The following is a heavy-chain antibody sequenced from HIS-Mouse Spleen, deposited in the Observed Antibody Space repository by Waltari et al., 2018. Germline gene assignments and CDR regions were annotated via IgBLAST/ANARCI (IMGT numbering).Heavy chain of an antibody. D-gene: IGHD7-27*01. CDR2: IYSGGST. CDR1: GFTVRSNY. J-gene: IGHJ4*02. CDR3: ARSNWYFDY. Sequence: EVQLVESGGGLVQPGGSLRLSCAASGFTVRSNYMSWVRQAPGKGLEWVSVIYSGGSTYYADSVKGRFTISRDNAKNTLYLQLNSLRAEDTAVYYCARSNWYFDYWGQGTLVTVSS. V-gene: IGHV3-66*01.